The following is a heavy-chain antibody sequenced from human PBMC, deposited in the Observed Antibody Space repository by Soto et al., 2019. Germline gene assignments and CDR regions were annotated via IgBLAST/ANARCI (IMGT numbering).Heavy chain of an antibody. CDR1: GFTFSDHY. V-gene: IGHV3-72*01. Sequence: EVQLVESGGGLVQPGGSLRLSCAASGFTFSDHYMDWVRQAPGKGLEWVGLIRDKANSYTTEYAASVRGSFTISGDESKNSVYLQMNNLKTADTAVYYCARRPGSGRSVDYWGQGTLVTVSS. D-gene: IGHD3-10*01. CDR3: ARRPGSGRSVDY. CDR2: IRDKANSYTT. J-gene: IGHJ4*02.